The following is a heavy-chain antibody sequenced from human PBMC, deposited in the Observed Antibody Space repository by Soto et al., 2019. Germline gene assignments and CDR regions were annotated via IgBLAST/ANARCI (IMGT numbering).Heavy chain of an antibody. CDR3: ANVYGGGPFDY. Sequence: ESGGGVVQPGRSLRLSCAASGFTFSSYGMHWVRQAPGKGLEWVAVISYDGSNKYYADSVKGRFTISRDNSKNTLYLQMNSLRAEDTAVYYCANVYGGGPFDYWGQGTLVTVSS. CDR2: ISYDGSNK. CDR1: GFTFSSYG. D-gene: IGHD4-17*01. V-gene: IGHV3-30*18. J-gene: IGHJ4*02.